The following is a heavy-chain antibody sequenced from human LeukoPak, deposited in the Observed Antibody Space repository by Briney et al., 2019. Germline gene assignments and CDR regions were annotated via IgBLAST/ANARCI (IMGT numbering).Heavy chain of an antibody. V-gene: IGHV1-18*01. Sequence: ASVKVSCKASGYTFTSYGISWVRQAPGQGLEWMGWINAYNGNTNYAQKLQGRVTMTTDTSTSTAYMELRSLRSDDTAVYYCARDQLITIFGVVIIGRNNWFDPWGQGTLVTVSS. CDR1: GYTFTSYG. J-gene: IGHJ5*02. CDR2: INAYNGNT. CDR3: ARDQLITIFGVVIIGRNNWFDP. D-gene: IGHD3-3*01.